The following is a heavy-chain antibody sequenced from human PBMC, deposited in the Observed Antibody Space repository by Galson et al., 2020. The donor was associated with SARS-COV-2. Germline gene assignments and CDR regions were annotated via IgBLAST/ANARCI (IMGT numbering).Heavy chain of an antibody. V-gene: IGHV3-23*01. CDR3: ATKGFCRGQICHRQFDY. D-gene: IGHD2-15*01. Sequence: GESLKISCVVSEFTFNTYSIGCVRQRPGKGLEWVSLIGLDEKTFYADSVKGRFTISRDNSRNTVFLQMNRLRDGDTALYYCATKGFCRGQICHRQFDYWGQGTQVTVSS. J-gene: IGHJ4*02. CDR2: IGLDEKT. CDR1: EFTFNTYS.